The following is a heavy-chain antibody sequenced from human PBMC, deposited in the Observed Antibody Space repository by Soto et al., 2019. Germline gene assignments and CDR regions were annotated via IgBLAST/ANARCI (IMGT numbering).Heavy chain of an antibody. Sequence: QAQLVESGGGVVQPGTSLRLSCAASGFTISTHGMHWVRQAPGKGLEWLANIWYDGSNNFYAESVKGRFSISKDNSKNTLYLQMGSLRAEDTAVYYCAAATTWNFHFPYWGQGTQVTVSS. J-gene: IGHJ4*02. CDR1: GFTISTHG. D-gene: IGHD1-7*01. CDR2: IWYDGSNN. CDR3: AAATTWNFHFPY. V-gene: IGHV3-33*03.